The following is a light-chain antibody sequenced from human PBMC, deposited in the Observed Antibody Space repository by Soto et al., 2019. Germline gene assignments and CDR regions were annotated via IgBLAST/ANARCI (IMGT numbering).Light chain of an antibody. CDR2: DAS. V-gene: IGKV3-20*01. CDR3: QQYGTSPKT. CDR1: QSVMTY. Sequence: EIVLTQSPVTLSLSPWERATLSCRASQSVMTYLAWYQVKPGQAPRLLIYDASRRASGVPARFSGSGSGTDFTLTISSLEPEDFAVYYCQQYGTSPKTFGQGTKVDIK. J-gene: IGKJ1*01.